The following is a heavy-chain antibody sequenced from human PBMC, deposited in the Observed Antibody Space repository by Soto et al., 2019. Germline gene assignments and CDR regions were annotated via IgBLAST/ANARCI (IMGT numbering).Heavy chain of an antibody. J-gene: IGHJ5*02. CDR2: ISGSGGST. D-gene: IGHD2-21*02. CDR1: GFTFSSYA. V-gene: IGHV3-23*01. CDR3: AKGDATYCGGDCYFDP. Sequence: LRLSCAASGFTFSSYAMSWVRQAPGKGLEWVSAISGSGGSTYYADSVKGRFTISRDNSKNTLYLQMNSLRAEDTAVYYCAKGDATYCGGDCYFDPWGQGTLVTVSS.